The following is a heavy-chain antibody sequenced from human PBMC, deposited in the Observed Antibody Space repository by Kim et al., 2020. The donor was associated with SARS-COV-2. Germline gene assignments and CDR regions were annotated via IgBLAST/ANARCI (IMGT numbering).Heavy chain of an antibody. V-gene: IGHV4-59*01. Sequence: SETLSLTCTVSGGSISSYYWSWIRQPPGKGLEWIGYIYYSGSTNYNPSLKSRVTISVDTSKNQFSLKLSSVTAADTAVYYCARGVSVGARANPWDYWGQGTLVTVSS. J-gene: IGHJ4*02. CDR2: IYYSGST. CDR1: GGSISSYY. CDR3: ARGVSVGARANPWDY. D-gene: IGHD2-8*01.